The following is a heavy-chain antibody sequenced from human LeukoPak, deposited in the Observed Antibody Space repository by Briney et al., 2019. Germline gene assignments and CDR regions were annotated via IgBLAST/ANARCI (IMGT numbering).Heavy chain of an antibody. J-gene: IGHJ4*02. D-gene: IGHD1-26*01. Sequence: GGSLRLSCVASGSTFSSYEMNWVRQAPGKGLEWVSYISSSGSTRYYADSVKGRFTISRDNAKNSLYLQMNSLRAEDTAVYYCARDDGAVGATYYFDYWGQGTLVTVSS. CDR1: GSTFSSYE. CDR2: ISSSGSTR. V-gene: IGHV3-48*03. CDR3: ARDDGAVGATYYFDY.